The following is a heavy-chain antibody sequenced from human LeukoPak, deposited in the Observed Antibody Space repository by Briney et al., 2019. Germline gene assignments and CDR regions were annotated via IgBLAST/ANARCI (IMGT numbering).Heavy chain of an antibody. CDR3: AKNGGSQRYSHLDT. J-gene: IGHJ5*02. CDR1: GFTFRRYA. D-gene: IGHD2-15*01. V-gene: IGHV3-23*01. Sequence: GGSLRLSCAASGFTFRRYAMSWVRQAPGKGLEWVSGTSGSGGSTYYAGSVKGRFTISRDNSKNTLYLQMNSLRVEDTAVYYCAKNGGSQRYSHLDTWGQGTLVTVSS. CDR2: TSGSGGST.